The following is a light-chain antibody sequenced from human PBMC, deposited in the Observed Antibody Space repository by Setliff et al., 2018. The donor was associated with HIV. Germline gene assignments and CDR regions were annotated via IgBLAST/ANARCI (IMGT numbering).Light chain of an antibody. CDR3: CSYTVSYTV. V-gene: IGLV2-11*01. CDR1: NSDVGGYNF. CDR2: DVS. Sequence: QSALTQPRSVSGSPGQSVTISCTGTNSDVGGYNFVSWYQHHPGKAPKLLIYDVSKRPSGVPDRFPGSKSGNTASLTISGLQAEDEADYYCCSYTVSYTVFGTGTKVTVL. J-gene: IGLJ1*01.